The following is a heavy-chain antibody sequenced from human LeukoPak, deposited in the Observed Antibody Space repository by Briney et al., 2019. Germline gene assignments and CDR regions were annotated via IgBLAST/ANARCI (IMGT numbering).Heavy chain of an antibody. CDR1: GYTFTSYY. J-gene: IGHJ6*02. Sequence: ASVTVSCKASGYTFTSYYMHWVRQAPGQGLEWMGIINPSGGSTSYAQKFQGRVAMTRDTSTSTVYMELSSLRSEDTAVYYCARGDGYCSSTSCYANYYHGMDVWGQGTTVTVSS. CDR3: ARGDGYCSSTSCYANYYHGMDV. D-gene: IGHD2-2*03. V-gene: IGHV1-46*01. CDR2: INPSGGST.